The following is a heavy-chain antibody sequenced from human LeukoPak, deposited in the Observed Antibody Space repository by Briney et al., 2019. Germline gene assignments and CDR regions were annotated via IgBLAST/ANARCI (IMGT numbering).Heavy chain of an antibody. CDR2: IWYDGKNK. J-gene: IGHJ4*02. Sequence: PGRSLRLSCAASGFTFSSYGMHWVRQAPGKGLQWVAVIWYDGKNKYYADSVKGRFTISRDNSKNTPYLQMNSLRAEDTAVYYCARERCSGGNCYYFDYWGQGTLVTVSS. V-gene: IGHV3-33*01. CDR1: GFTFSSYG. D-gene: IGHD2-15*01. CDR3: ARERCSGGNCYYFDY.